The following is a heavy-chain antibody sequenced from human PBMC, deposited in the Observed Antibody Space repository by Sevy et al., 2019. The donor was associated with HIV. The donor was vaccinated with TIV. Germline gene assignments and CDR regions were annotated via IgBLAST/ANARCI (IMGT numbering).Heavy chain of an antibody. CDR3: VRNGGAYDAGFDP. D-gene: IGHD3-22*01. CDR1: GFTFSNYD. V-gene: IGHV3-48*03. Sequence: GGSLRLSCVASGFTFSNYDMNWVRQAPGKGLEWVSKISSSDSTTYYADPLKGRFTISRDNAKKSLYLQMNNLRAEDTALYYCVRNGGAYDAGFDPWGQGTLVTVSS. CDR2: ISSSDSTT. J-gene: IGHJ5*02.